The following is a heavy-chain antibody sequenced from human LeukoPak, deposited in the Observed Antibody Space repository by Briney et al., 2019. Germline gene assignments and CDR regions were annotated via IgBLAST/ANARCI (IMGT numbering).Heavy chain of an antibody. CDR2: INHSGST. CDR3: ARVISLGFWSGYYTTKGFDP. Sequence: SQTLSLTCAVSGGSISSGGYSWSWIRQPPGKGLEWIGEINHSGSTNYNPSLKSRVTISVDTSKNQFSLKLSSVTAADTAVYYCARVISLGFWSGYYTTKGFDPWGQGTLVTVSS. CDR1: GGSISSGGYS. D-gene: IGHD3-3*01. J-gene: IGHJ5*02. V-gene: IGHV4-30-2*01.